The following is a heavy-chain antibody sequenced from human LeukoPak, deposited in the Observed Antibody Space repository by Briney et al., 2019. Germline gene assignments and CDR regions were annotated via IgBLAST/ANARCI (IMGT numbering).Heavy chain of an antibody. CDR2: INHSGST. J-gene: IGHJ5*02. V-gene: IGHV4-34*01. CDR1: GGSFSGYY. Sequence: PSETLSLTCAVYGGSFSGYYWSWIRQPPGKGLEWIGEINHSGSTNYNPSLESRVTISVDTSKNQFSLKLSSVTAADTAVYYCARAIVVVPAAIRSTANWFDPWGQGTLVTVSS. D-gene: IGHD2-2*01. CDR3: ARAIVVVPAAIRSTANWFDP.